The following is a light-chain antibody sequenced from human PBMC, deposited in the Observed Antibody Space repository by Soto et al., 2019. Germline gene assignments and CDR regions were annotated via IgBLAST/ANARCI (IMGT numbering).Light chain of an antibody. Sequence: EIVMTQSAATLSVSPGEGATLSCRASQSVSSKLAWYQQKPGQAPRLLIYGASTRATGIPARFSGSGYGTEFNLTINSLQSEDFAVYYCQQYNNWPRTFGQGTKVDIK. CDR2: GAS. V-gene: IGKV3-15*01. CDR1: QSVSSK. CDR3: QQYNNWPRT. J-gene: IGKJ1*01.